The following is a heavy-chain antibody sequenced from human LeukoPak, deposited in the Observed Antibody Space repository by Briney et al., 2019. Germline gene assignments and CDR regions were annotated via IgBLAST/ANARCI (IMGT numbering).Heavy chain of an antibody. Sequence: GGSLRLSCAASGFTFSSYAMHGVRHAPGKGLEWVAVISYDGSNKYYADSVKGRFTISRDNSKNTLYLQMNSLRAEDTAVYYCARDAFITGFDPWGQGTLVTVSS. V-gene: IGHV3-30-3*01. CDR2: ISYDGSNK. CDR3: ARDAFITGFDP. D-gene: IGHD3-22*01. J-gene: IGHJ5*02. CDR1: GFTFSSYA.